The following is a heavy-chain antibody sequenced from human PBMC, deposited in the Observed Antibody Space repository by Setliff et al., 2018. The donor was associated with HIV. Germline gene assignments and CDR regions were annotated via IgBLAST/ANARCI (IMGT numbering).Heavy chain of an antibody. CDR2: VDPENGKT. CDR1: GSTFINFY. Sequence: ASVKVSCKASGSTFINFYMHWVRQAPGKGLEWMGRVDPENGKTVYADNFQGRVTTTADTSIDTAYMEVRSLTSEDTAVYYCVTASPGSTYEFDYWGQGTLFTVSS. CDR3: VTASPGSTYEFDY. J-gene: IGHJ4*02. V-gene: IGHV1-69-2*01. D-gene: IGHD3-3*01.